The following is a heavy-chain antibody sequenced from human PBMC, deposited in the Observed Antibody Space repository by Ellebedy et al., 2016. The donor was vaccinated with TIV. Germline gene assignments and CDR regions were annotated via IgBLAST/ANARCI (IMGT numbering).Heavy chain of an antibody. CDR2: ISAYNGNT. CDR1: GYTFTSYG. J-gene: IGHJ5*02. V-gene: IGHV1-18*01. CDR3: ARAHYDILTGRQNWFDP. Sequence: ASVKVSCXASGYTFTSYGISWVRQAPGQGLEWMGWISAYNGNTNYAQKLQGRVTMTTDTSTSTAYMELRSLRSDDTAVYYCARAHYDILTGRQNWFDPWGQGTLVTVSS. D-gene: IGHD3-9*01.